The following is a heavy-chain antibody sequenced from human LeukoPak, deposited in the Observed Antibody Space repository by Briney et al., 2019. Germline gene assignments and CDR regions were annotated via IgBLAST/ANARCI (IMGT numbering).Heavy chain of an antibody. J-gene: IGHJ5*02. CDR1: GFTFSNYW. Sequence: GGSLRLSCAVSGFTFSNYWMSWVRQAPGKGLEWVANIKQDGSEKYYVDSVKGRFTISRDNAKNSLYLQMNSLRAEDTAVYYCARDRSPTYYDFWSGYYTRVSWFDPWGQGTLVTVSS. D-gene: IGHD3-3*01. CDR3: ARDRSPTYYDFWSGYYTRVSWFDP. V-gene: IGHV3-7*01. CDR2: IKQDGSEK.